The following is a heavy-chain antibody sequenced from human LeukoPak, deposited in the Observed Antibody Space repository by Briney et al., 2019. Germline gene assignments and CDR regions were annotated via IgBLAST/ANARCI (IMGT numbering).Heavy chain of an antibody. CDR1: GVSISSGSNY. CDR2: IYSSGGT. CDR3: ARQRRYFPRYFDY. J-gene: IGHJ4*02. Sequence: PSETLSLTCSVSGVSISSGSNYWGWIRQPPGKTLEWIGSIYSSGGTYYNPSLKSRVTLSVDTSKNQFSLKLSSVTAADTSVYYCARQRRYFPRYFDYWGQGTLVTVSS. V-gene: IGHV4-39*01. D-gene: IGHD3-9*01.